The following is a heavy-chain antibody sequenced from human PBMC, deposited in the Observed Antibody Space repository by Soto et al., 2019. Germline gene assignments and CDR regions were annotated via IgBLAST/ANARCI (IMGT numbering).Heavy chain of an antibody. J-gene: IGHJ4*02. CDR1: GGSISSGGYS. CDR3: ARGMTTVTTIDY. V-gene: IGHV4-30-2*01. CDR2: IYHSGST. D-gene: IGHD4-17*01. Sequence: QLPLQESGSGLVKPSQTLSLTCAVSGGSISSGGYSWSWIRQPPGKGLEWIGYIYHSGSTYYNPSLKRRVTISVDRSKNQFSRKLSSVTAADTAVYYCARGMTTVTTIDYWGQGTLVTVSS.